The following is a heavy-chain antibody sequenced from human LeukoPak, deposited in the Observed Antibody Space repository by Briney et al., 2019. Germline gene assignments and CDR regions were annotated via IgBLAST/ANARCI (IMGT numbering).Heavy chain of an antibody. Sequence: SETLSLTCTVSGGSISSGAYYWSWIRQPPGKGLEWIGYSYYSGSTYYNPSLKSRLTISVDTSKNHFSLKLSSVTAADTAVYYCARGSGAALYYYYGMDVWGKGTTVTVSS. CDR2: SYYSGST. V-gene: IGHV4-30-4*01. D-gene: IGHD1-26*01. CDR3: ARGSGAALYYYYGMDV. J-gene: IGHJ6*04. CDR1: GGSISSGAYY.